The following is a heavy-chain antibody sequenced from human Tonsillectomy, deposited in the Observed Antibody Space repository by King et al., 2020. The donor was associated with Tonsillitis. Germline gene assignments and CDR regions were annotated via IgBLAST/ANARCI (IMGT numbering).Heavy chain of an antibody. CDR2: ISSSSSTI. V-gene: IGHV3-48*04. CDR1: GFTFSSYS. D-gene: IGHD3-10*01. CDR3: ARDQYYYGSGVDY. J-gene: IGHJ4*02. Sequence: VQLVESGGGLVQPGGSLRLSCAASGFTFSSYSMNWVRQAPGKGLEWVSYISSSSSTIYYADSVKGRFTISRDNAKNSLYLQMNSLGAEDTAVYYCARDQYYYGSGVDYWGQGTLVTVSS.